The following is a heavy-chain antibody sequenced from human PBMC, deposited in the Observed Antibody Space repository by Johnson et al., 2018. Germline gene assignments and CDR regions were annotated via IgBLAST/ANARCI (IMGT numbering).Heavy chain of an antibody. CDR2: IYYSGST. J-gene: IGHJ3*02. V-gene: IGHV4-59*01. Sequence: QVQLQESGPGLVKPSETXSLTCTASGGSISSYYWSWIRQPPGKGLEWIGYIYYSGSTNYNPSLKSRVTISVDTSKNQFSLKLSSVTAADTAVYYFGRVLAPGRYYYDSSGYYTKGAFDIWGQGTMVTVSS. CDR3: GRVLAPGRYYYDSSGYYTKGAFDI. D-gene: IGHD3-22*01. CDR1: GGSISSYY.